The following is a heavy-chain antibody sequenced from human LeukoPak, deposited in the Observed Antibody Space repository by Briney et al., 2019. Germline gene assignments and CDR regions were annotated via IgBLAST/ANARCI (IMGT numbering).Heavy chain of an antibody. CDR3: ARDSVYYYYDSSGYHNWFDP. CDR2: ISSSSSYI. CDR1: GFTFSSYS. J-gene: IGHJ5*02. Sequence: PGGSLRLSCAASGFTFSSYSMNWVRQAPGKGLEWVSSISSSSSYIYYADSVKGRFTISRDNAKNSLYLQMNSLRAEDTAVYYCARDSVYYYYDSSGYHNWFDPWGQGTLVTVSS. V-gene: IGHV3-21*01. D-gene: IGHD3-22*01.